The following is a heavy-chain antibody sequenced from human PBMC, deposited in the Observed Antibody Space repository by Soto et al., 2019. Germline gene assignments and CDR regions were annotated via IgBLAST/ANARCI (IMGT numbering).Heavy chain of an antibody. V-gene: IGHV4-59*08. D-gene: IGHD1-1*01. J-gene: IGHJ4*02. CDR2: IHYTGSS. CDR1: GGSISGYY. CDR3: VRHSTEYRKSLDN. Sequence: QLQLQESGPGLVRPSETLSLTCPVSGGSISGYYWSWLRQPPGKGLEWIAFIHYTGSSNSNPSLKSRVTISVDTSKNQFSLKLNSVTAADTAVYYCVRHSTEYRKSLDNWGQGTLVTVSS.